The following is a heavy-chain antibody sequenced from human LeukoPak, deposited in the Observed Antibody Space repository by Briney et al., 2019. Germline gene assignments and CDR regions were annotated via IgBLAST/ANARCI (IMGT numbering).Heavy chain of an antibody. V-gene: IGHV1-2*02. CDR1: GYTFTGYY. J-gene: IGHJ4*02. CDR2: INPNSGGT. Sequence: ASVKVSCKASGYTFTGYYVHWVRQAPGQGLEWMGWINPNSGGTNYAQKFQGRVTMTRDTSISTAYMELSRLRSDDTAVYYCARDGDFGRGLSTKVLWGQGTLVTVSS. D-gene: IGHD3-3*01. CDR3: ARDGDFGRGLSTKVL.